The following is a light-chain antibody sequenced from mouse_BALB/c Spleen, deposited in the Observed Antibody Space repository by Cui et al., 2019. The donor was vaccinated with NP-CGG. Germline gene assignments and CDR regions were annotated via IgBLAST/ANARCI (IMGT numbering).Light chain of an antibody. CDR1: TGAVTTSNY. J-gene: IGLJ1*01. CDR3: ALWYSNHWV. V-gene: IGLV1*01. Sequence: HAVLTQETALTTSPGETVTLTCRSITGAVTTSNYANWVQEKPDHFFTGLIGGTNNRAPGVPARFSGSLIGDKAALTITGAQTEDEAIYFCALWYSNHWVFGGGTKLTVL. CDR2: GTN.